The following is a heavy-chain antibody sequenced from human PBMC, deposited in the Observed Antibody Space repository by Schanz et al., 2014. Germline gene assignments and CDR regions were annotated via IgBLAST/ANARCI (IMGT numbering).Heavy chain of an antibody. CDR2: IGPASDP. D-gene: IGHD1-1*01. J-gene: IGHJ6*02. CDR1: GFTFSNYD. Sequence: EVQLVESGGGLVQPGGSLRLSCAASGFTFSNYDMHWVRQGIGKGLEWVSGIGPASDPYYADSVKGRFTISRDNSKNTLYLQMNSLRDEDTAMYYCARRVPYSFGLDVWGQGATVTVSS. CDR3: ARRVPYSFGLDV. V-gene: IGHV3-13*05.